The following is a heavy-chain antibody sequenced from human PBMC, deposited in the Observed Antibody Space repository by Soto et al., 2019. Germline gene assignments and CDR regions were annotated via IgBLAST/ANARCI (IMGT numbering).Heavy chain of an antibody. D-gene: IGHD5-18*01. Sequence: GGSARLSCAASGFTLSSYAMHWVRQAPGKGLEWVAVISYDGSNKYYADSVKGRFTISRDNSKNTLYLQMNSRRAEDTAVYFCARAPGDTATLDYCGQGTLVTDS. J-gene: IGHJ4*02. CDR2: ISYDGSNK. V-gene: IGHV3-30-3*01. CDR3: ARAPGDTATLDY. CDR1: GFTLSSYA.